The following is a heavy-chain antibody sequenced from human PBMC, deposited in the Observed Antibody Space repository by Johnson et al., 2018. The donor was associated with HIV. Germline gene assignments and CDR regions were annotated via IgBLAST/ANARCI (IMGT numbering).Heavy chain of an antibody. V-gene: IGHV3-74*03. CDR1: GFPFSSSW. CDR3: AKDRSGPNRDAFDI. J-gene: IGHJ3*02. CDR2: INSDGGST. D-gene: IGHD2-15*01. Sequence: VQLVESGGGLVQPGGSLTLSCTASGFPFSSSWMHWVRQAPGKGLVWVSRINSDGGSTAYADSVKGRFTISRDNTKDTLSLQMSSLRVEDTGVYYCAKDRSGPNRDAFDIWGQGTMVTVSS.